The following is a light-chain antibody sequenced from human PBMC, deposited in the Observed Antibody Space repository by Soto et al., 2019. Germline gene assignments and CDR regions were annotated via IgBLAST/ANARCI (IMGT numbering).Light chain of an antibody. CDR2: AVS. CDR3: QSYNTARPT. V-gene: IGKV1-39*01. J-gene: IGKJ5*01. Sequence: DIQMTQSPSSLSASIGDRVTLTCRASQRIGTNLNWYQQRPGKAPKLLIYAVSSLQSGVSSRFSGSGSGTDFTLTISGLQPEDLETYYCQSYNTARPTLGQGTRLEI. CDR1: QRIGTN.